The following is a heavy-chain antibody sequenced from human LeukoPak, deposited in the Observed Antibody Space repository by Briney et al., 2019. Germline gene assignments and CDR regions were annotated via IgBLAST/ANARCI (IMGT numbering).Heavy chain of an antibody. CDR2: IYYSGST. Sequence: SETLSLTCTVSGGSISSYYWSWIRQPPGKGLEWIGYIYYSGSTYYNPSLKSRVTISVDTSKNQFSLKLSSVTAADTAVYYCAGCSGGSCYFGYWGQGTLVTVSS. D-gene: IGHD2-15*01. CDR3: AGCSGGSCYFGY. J-gene: IGHJ4*02. V-gene: IGHV4-59*04. CDR1: GGSISSYY.